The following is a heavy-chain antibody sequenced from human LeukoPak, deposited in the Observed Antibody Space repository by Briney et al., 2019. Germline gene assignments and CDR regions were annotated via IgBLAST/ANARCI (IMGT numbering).Heavy chain of an antibody. V-gene: IGHV1-69*05. CDR2: IFPIFGTA. D-gene: IGHD6-13*01. Sequence: GASVKVSRKASGGTFNSYAINWVRQAPGQGLEWMGRIFPIFGTANYAQKFQGRVTVTTDESTNTAYMELSSLRPEDTAMYYCARDRGERDSSWSLPAHGFDIWGQGTMVTVSS. CDR1: GGTFNSYA. J-gene: IGHJ3*02. CDR3: ARDRGERDSSWSLPAHGFDI.